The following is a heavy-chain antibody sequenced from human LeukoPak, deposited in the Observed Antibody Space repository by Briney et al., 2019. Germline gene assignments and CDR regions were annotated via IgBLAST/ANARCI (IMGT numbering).Heavy chain of an antibody. V-gene: IGHV4-59*01. Sequence: PSETLSLTCTVSGGSISSYYWSWIRQPPGKGLEWIGYIYYSGSTNYNPSLKSRVTISVDTSKNQFSLKLSSVTAADTAVYYCARVGTAMALRGWGQGTLVTVSS. CDR1: GGSISSYY. D-gene: IGHD5-18*01. CDR2: IYYSGST. J-gene: IGHJ4*02. CDR3: ARVGTAMALRG.